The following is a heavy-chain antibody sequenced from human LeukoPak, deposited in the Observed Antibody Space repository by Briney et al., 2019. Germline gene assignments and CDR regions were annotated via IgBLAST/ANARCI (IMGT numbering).Heavy chain of an antibody. V-gene: IGHV1-2*02. CDR2: INPNNGGT. Sequence: ASVQISCKTSEYTFTDYYIQWMRQAPGQGLEWMGWINPNNGGTNFAQKFQGRVTMTRDMSTSTVYMELSSLRSEDTAVYYCARGNLVRGNYFDYWGQGTLVTVSS. J-gene: IGHJ4*02. CDR3: ARGNLVRGNYFDY. CDR1: EYTFTDYY. D-gene: IGHD3-10*01.